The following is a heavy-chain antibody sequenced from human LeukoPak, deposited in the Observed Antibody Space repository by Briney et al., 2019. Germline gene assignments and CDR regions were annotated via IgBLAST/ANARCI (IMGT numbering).Heavy chain of an antibody. J-gene: IGHJ4*02. Sequence: SETLSLTCAVYGGSFSSYYWGRIRQPPGKGLEWIGSIYYSGSTYYNPSLKSRVTISVDTSKNQFSLKLSSAPAADTALYYCARHPGHYYDSSGYYSFDYWGQGTLVTVSS. V-gene: IGHV4-39*01. CDR2: IYYSGST. CDR1: GGSFSSYY. CDR3: ARHPGHYYDSSGYYSFDY. D-gene: IGHD3-22*01.